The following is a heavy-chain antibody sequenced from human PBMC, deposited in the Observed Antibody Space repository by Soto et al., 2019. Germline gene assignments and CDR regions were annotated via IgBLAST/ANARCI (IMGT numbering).Heavy chain of an antibody. Sequence: GASVKVSCKASGYTFTSYYMHWVRQAPGQGLEWMGIINPSGGSTSYAQKFQGRVTMTRDTSTSTVYMELSSLRSEDTAVYYCARDRVITFGGVITQFDYWGQGTLVTVSS. V-gene: IGHV1-46*03. J-gene: IGHJ4*02. CDR2: INPSGGST. CDR3: ARDRVITFGGVITQFDY. CDR1: GYTFTSYY. D-gene: IGHD3-16*02.